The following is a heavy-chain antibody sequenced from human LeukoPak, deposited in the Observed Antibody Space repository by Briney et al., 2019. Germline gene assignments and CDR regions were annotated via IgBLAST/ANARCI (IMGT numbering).Heavy chain of an antibody. CDR1: GFTFSSYE. CDR3: AELGITMIGGV. Sequence: PGGSLRLSCAASGFTFSSYEMNWVRQAPGKGLEWAAYISSSGNTIYYAASVKGRFTTSRDNAKNSLYLQMNSLRAEDTAVYYCAELGITMIGGVWGKGTTVTISS. J-gene: IGHJ6*04. V-gene: IGHV3-48*03. CDR2: ISSSGNTI. D-gene: IGHD3-10*02.